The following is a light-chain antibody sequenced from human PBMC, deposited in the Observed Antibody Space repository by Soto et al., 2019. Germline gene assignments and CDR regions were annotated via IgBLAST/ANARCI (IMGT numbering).Light chain of an antibody. V-gene: IGLV2-14*01. Sequence: QSVLTKPVSVSGSPGQSITISCTGVTSDVGGYNYVSWYQQRPGKAPKLMLYEVSNRPSGVSNRFSGSKSGNTASLTISGLQAEDEADYYCSSYTSSSTYVFGTGTKVTVL. J-gene: IGLJ1*01. CDR1: TSDVGGYNY. CDR2: EVS. CDR3: SSYTSSSTYV.